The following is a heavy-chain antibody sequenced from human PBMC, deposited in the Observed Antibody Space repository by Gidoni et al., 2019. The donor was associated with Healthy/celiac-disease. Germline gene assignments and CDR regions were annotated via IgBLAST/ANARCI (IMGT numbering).Heavy chain of an antibody. V-gene: IGHV1-69*01. J-gene: IGHJ3*02. CDR2: IIPIFGTA. CDR1: GGTFSSYA. Sequence: QVQLVQSGAEVKKPGSSVKVSCKASGGTFSSYAISWVRQAPGQGLEWMGGIIPIFGTANYAQKFQGRVTITADESTSTAYMELSSLRSEDTAVYYCARDSSEEMATIVGFAFDIWGQGTMVTVSS. CDR3: ARDSSEEMATIVGFAFDI. D-gene: IGHD5-12*01.